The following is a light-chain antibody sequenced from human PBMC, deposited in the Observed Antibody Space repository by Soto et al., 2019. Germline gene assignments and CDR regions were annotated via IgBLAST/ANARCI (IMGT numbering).Light chain of an antibody. CDR2: DND. CDR3: GTWDSNLTGAYV. J-gene: IGLJ1*01. CDR1: RSNIGNNF. V-gene: IGLV1-51*01. Sequence: QSVLTQPPSVSAAPGQKVTISCSGSRSNIGNNFVSWYQQAPGAAPKLLIYDNDKRPSEIPDRFTGSKSGTSATLDITGLQTRDEADYFCGTWDSNLTGAYVFGTGTKVTVL.